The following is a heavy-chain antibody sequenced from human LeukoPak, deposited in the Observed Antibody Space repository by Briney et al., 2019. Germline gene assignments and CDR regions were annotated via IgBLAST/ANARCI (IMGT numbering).Heavy chain of an antibody. CDR1: GGSIKNYY. V-gene: IGHV4-59*01. CDR2: IYYSGST. D-gene: IGHD6-19*01. CDR3: ARLSSGWHEFDY. Sequence: SETLSLTCTVSGGSIKNYYWSWIRQPAGKGLEWIGYIYYSGSTDYNPSLKSRVTISVDTSKNQFSLKLSSVTAADTAVYYCARLSSGWHEFDYWGQGTLVTVSS. J-gene: IGHJ4*02.